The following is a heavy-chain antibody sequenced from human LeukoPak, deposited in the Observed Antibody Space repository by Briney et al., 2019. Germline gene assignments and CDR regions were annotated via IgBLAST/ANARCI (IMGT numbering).Heavy chain of an antibody. J-gene: IGHJ6*03. Sequence: PGGSLRLSCAASGFTFSSYGMSWVRQAPGKGLEWVSFLRFDGSNQDYADSVKGRFTVSRDNSKNTLYLQMNSLRSEDTAVYYCAKDVYGSGIHYYMDVWGKGTTVTISS. CDR1: GFTFSSYG. V-gene: IGHV3-30*02. CDR3: AKDVYGSGIHYYMDV. D-gene: IGHD3-10*01. CDR2: LRFDGSNQ.